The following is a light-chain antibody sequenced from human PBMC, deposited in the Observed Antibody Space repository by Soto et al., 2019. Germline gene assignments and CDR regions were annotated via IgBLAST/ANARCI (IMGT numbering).Light chain of an antibody. V-gene: IGKV1-5*01. Sequence: DIQMTQSPSTLSASVGDRVTITCRASQSISSWLAWYQQKPGKAPKVLIYDVSTLESGVPSRFSGSASGTEFTLTISSLQPDDFATYYCQQYNSYLWTFGQGADVDI. CDR3: QQYNSYLWT. J-gene: IGKJ1*01. CDR2: DVS. CDR1: QSISSW.